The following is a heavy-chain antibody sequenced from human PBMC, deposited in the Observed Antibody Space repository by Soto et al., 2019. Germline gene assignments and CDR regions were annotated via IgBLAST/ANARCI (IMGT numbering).Heavy chain of an antibody. D-gene: IGHD3-3*02. V-gene: IGHV3-23*01. CDR2: ISGSGGST. J-gene: IGHJ6*03. CDR1: GFTFNSYA. Sequence: GGSMRLSCAASGFTFNSYAVNWVRQDPGKGLEWVSAISGSGGSTYYADSVKGRFTISRDNSKNTLYLQMNSLRAEDTAVYYCAKPISPFEMDLNYYMDVWGKGTTVTVSS. CDR3: AKPISPFEMDLNYYMDV.